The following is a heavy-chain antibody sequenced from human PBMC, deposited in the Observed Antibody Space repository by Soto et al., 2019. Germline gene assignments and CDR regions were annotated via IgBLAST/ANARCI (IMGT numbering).Heavy chain of an antibody. CDR3: ARGHCSGGSCRRYYYYYGMDV. CDR1: GGSFSGYY. V-gene: IGHV4-34*01. J-gene: IGHJ6*02. Sequence: TSETLSLTCAVYGGSFSGYYWSWIRQPPGKGLEWIGEINHSGSTNYNPSLKSRVTISVDTSKNQFSLKLSSVTAADTAVYYCARGHCSGGSCRRYYYYYGMDVWGQGTTVT. CDR2: INHSGST. D-gene: IGHD2-15*01.